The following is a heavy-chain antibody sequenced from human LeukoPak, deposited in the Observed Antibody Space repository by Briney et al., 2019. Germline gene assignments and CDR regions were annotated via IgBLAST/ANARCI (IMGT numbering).Heavy chain of an antibody. CDR3: AKEGSGYSSGWYRNYYYYYMDV. Sequence: GGSLTLSCEGSGFSVSTNYMNWVRQAPGKGLEWVSILYSGGSTYYADSVKGRFTISRDNSKNTLYLQMNSLRAEDTAVYYCAKEGSGYSSGWYRNYYYYYMDVWGKGTTVTVSS. CDR1: GFSVSTNY. CDR2: LYSGGST. J-gene: IGHJ6*03. V-gene: IGHV3-53*01. D-gene: IGHD6-19*01.